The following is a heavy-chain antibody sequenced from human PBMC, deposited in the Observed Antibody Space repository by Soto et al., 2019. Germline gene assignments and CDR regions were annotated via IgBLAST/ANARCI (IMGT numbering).Heavy chain of an antibody. Sequence: ASVKVSCKVSGYTLTELSMHWVRQAPGKGLEWMGGFDPEDGETIYAQKFQGRVTMTEDTSTDTAYMELSSLRSEDTAVYYCARVKVPAAMSISYYYYMDVWGKGTTVTVSS. CDR1: GYTLTELS. D-gene: IGHD2-2*01. V-gene: IGHV1-24*01. J-gene: IGHJ6*03. CDR2: FDPEDGET. CDR3: ARVKVPAAMSISYYYYMDV.